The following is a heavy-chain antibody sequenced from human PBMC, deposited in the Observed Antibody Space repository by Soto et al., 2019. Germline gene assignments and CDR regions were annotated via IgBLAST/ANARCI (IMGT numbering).Heavy chain of an antibody. CDR2: ISAYDGYT. J-gene: IGHJ6*02. D-gene: IGHD3-22*01. CDR3: ASGGFYDSSGARNYYYYGMNV. CDR1: GYTFTSYG. Sequence: QVQLVQSGAEVKKPGASVKVSCKASGYTFTSYGINWVRQAPGQGLEWLGWISAYDGYTNYAQILQGRVSMTTDTSTKTAYMALRSLRSDDTAMYYCASGGFYDSSGARNYYYYGMNVWGQGTTVTVSS. V-gene: IGHV1-18*01.